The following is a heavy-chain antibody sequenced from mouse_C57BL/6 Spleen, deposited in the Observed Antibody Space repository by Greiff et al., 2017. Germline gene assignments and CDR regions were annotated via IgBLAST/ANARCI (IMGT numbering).Heavy chain of an antibody. J-gene: IGHJ4*01. CDR2: IYPGDGDT. CDR3: ARKGATDYYAMDY. D-gene: IGHD3-1*01. V-gene: IGHV1-82*01. CDR1: GYAFSSSW. Sequence: QVQLKESGPELVKPGASVKISCKASGYAFSSSWMNWVKQRPGRGLEWIGRIYPGDGDTNYNGKFKGKATLTADKSSSTAYMQLSSLTSEDSAVYFCARKGATDYYAMDYWGQGTSVTVSS.